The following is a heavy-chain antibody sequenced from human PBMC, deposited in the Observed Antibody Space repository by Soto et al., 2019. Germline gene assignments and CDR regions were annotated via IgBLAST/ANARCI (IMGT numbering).Heavy chain of an antibody. Sequence: QVQLVQSGAEVKKPGSSVKVSGRAFGGPLRSKAISWLQRAPGQGFGWMGGIIPIFGTANYAQKFQGRVTITADESTSTAYMELSSLRSEDTAVYYCARDSPSLTPTRMDVWGQGTTVTVSS. J-gene: IGHJ6*02. V-gene: IGHV1-69*01. CDR1: GGPLRSKA. CDR2: IIPIFGTA. D-gene: IGHD2-15*01. CDR3: ARDSPSLTPTRMDV.